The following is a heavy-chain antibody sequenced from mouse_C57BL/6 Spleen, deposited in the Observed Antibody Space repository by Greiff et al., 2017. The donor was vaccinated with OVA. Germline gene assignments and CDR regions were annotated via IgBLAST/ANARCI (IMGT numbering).Heavy chain of an antibody. CDR2: ILPGSGST. V-gene: IGHV1-9*01. J-gene: IGHJ2*01. D-gene: IGHD1-1*01. CDR1: GYTFTGYW. Sequence: QVQLQQSGAELMKPGASVKLSCKATGYTFTGYWIEWVKQRPGHGLEWIGEILPGSGSTNYNEKFKGKATLTADKSSSTAYMELRSLTSEDSAVYFCARGELRVYFDYWGQGTTLTVSS. CDR3: ARGELRVYFDY.